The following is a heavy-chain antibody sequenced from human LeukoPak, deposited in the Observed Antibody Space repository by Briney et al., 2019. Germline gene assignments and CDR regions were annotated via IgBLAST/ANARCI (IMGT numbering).Heavy chain of an antibody. V-gene: IGHV3-7*01. CDR1: GFTFSSYW. CDR3: AREAEFGYSSGWDGAHYGMDV. CDR2: IKQDGSEK. D-gene: IGHD6-19*01. Sequence: GGSLRLSCAASGFTFSSYWMSWVRQAPGKGLEWVANIKQDGSEKYYVDSVKGRFTISRDNAKNSLYLQMNSLRAEDTAVYYCAREAEFGYSSGWDGAHYGMDVWGQGTTVTVSS. J-gene: IGHJ6*02.